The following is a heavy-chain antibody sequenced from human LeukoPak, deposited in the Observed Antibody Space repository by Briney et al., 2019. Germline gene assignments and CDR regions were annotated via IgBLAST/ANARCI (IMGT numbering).Heavy chain of an antibody. V-gene: IGHV4-34*01. CDR3: ARGWYYYYYIDV. CDR2: INHSGST. Sequence: PSETLSLTCAVYGGSFSGYYWSWIRQPPGKGLEWIGEINHSGSTNYNPSLKSRVTISVDTSKNQFSLKLSSVTAADTAVYYCARGWYYYYYIDVWGKGTTVTVSS. CDR1: GGSFSGYY. J-gene: IGHJ6*03.